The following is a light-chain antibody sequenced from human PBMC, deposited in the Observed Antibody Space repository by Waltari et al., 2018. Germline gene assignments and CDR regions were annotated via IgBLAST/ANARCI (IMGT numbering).Light chain of an antibody. CDR2: RNE. Sequence: QSVLTQPPSVSATPGQRVTISCSGSVSNIGSNYVYWYQQFSGTAPKLLIYRNELGPSGLPDRISGSKSGTSASLAISGLRSEDEAVYFCAAWDDRLSGVIFGGGTKLTVL. V-gene: IGLV1-47*01. J-gene: IGLJ2*01. CDR3: AAWDDRLSGVI. CDR1: VSNIGSNY.